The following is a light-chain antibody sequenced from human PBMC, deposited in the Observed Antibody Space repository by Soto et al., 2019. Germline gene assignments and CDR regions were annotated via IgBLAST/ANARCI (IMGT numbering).Light chain of an antibody. V-gene: IGKV3-20*01. Sequence: EFVLTQSPGTLSLSPGERATLSCRASQTVRNNYLAWYQQKPGQAPRLLIYDASSRATGIPDRFSGGGSGTDFTLTITRLEPEDFAMYYCQQYVSSPYTFGQGTRLEI. J-gene: IGKJ5*01. CDR2: DAS. CDR1: QTVRNNY. CDR3: QQYVSSPYT.